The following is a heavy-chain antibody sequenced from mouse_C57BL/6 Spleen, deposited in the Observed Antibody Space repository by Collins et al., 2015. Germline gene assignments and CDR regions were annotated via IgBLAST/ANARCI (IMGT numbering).Heavy chain of an antibody. CDR2: IDPENGDT. Sequence: EVQLLQSGAELVRPGASVKLSCTPSGFNIKDDYMHWVNQRPEQGLEWIGWIDPENGDTEYASKFQGKATITTDTSSNTAYLQLSSLTSEDTAVCYCTSYYVWGTGTTVTVSS. V-gene: IGHV14-4*01. D-gene: IGHD1-1*01. CDR3: TSYYV. J-gene: IGHJ1*03. CDR1: GFNIKDDY.